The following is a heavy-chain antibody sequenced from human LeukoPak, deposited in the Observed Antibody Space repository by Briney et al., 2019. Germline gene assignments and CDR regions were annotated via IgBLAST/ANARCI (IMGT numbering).Heavy chain of an antibody. CDR3: ARDDSSGYYYDY. CDR2: IYYSGST. CDR1: GGSISSYY. J-gene: IGHJ4*02. Sequence: PSETLSLTCTVSGGSISSYYWSWIRQPPGKGLEWIGYIYYSGSTNYNPSLKSRVTISVDTSKNQFSLKLSSVTAADTAVYYCARDDSSGYYYDYWGQGTLVTVSS. V-gene: IGHV4-59*01. D-gene: IGHD3-22*01.